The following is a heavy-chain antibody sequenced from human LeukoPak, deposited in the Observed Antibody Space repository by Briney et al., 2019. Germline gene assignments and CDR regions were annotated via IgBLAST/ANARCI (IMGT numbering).Heavy chain of an antibody. V-gene: IGHV3-23*01. CDR3: ARGASGWYLYYFDY. J-gene: IGHJ4*02. CDR2: IGDGGGDT. Sequence: GGSLRLSCAASGFTFSSYGMSWVRQAPGRGLEWVSLIGDGGGDTYYADSVKGRFTISRDNSRNTLYLQMNSLRAEDTAVYYCARGASGWYLYYFDYWGQGTLVTVSS. D-gene: IGHD6-19*01. CDR1: GFTFSSYG.